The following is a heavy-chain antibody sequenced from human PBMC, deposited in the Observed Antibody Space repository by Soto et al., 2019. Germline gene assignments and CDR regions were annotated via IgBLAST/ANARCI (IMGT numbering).Heavy chain of an antibody. Sequence: QITLQESGPTLVKPTQTLTLTCTFSGFSLTTSAVAVGWIRQPPGKALEWLAIVYGSDDKFYNPSLKSSLTITKDNSKKQVVLTLTDMDPVDTGTYLCVRRYAPYYFDYWGQGTLVTVSS. J-gene: IGHJ4*02. V-gene: IGHV2-5*04. D-gene: IGHD1-1*01. CDR1: GFSLTTSAVA. CDR2: VYGSDDK. CDR3: VRRYAPYYFDY.